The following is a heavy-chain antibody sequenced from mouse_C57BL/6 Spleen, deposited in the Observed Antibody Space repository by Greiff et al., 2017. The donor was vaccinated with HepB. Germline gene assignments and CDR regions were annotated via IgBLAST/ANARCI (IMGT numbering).Heavy chain of an antibody. Sequence: EVQLVESGGGLVKPGGSLKLSCAASGFTFSSYAMSWVRQTPEKRLEWVATISDGGSYTYYPDNVKGRFTISRDNAKNNLYLQMSHLKSEDTAMYYCAREEGTSGEDYFDYWGQGTTLTVSS. D-gene: IGHD3-2*02. V-gene: IGHV5-4*01. CDR1: GFTFSSYA. CDR2: ISDGGSYT. CDR3: AREEGTSGEDYFDY. J-gene: IGHJ2*01.